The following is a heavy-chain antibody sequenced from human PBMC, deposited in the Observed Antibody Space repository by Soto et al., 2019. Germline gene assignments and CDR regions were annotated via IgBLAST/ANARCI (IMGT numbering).Heavy chain of an antibody. CDR1: GFTFSSYA. Sequence: GGSLRLSCAASGFTFSSYAMHWVRQAPGKGLEWVAVISYDGSNKYYADSVKGRFTISRDNSKNTLYLQMNSLRAEDTAVYYCARDLGSSWFNDYWGQGTLVTVSS. V-gene: IGHV3-30-3*01. CDR3: ARDLGSSWFNDY. D-gene: IGHD6-13*01. CDR2: ISYDGSNK. J-gene: IGHJ4*02.